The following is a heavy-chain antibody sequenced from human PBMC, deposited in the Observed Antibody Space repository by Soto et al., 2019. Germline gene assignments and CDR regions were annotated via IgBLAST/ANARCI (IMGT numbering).Heavy chain of an antibody. J-gene: IGHJ4*02. CDR1: GYTFTGYY. CDR2: INPNSGGT. Sequence: QVQLVQSGAEVKKPGASVKVSCKASGYTFTGYYMHWVRQAPGQGLEWMGWINPNSGGTNYAQKFQGWVTMTRDTSISTAYMELSRLRSDDTAVYYCARASYYDSSGYYYPFDYWAREPWSPSPQ. CDR3: ARASYYDSSGYYYPFDY. D-gene: IGHD3-22*01. V-gene: IGHV1-2*04.